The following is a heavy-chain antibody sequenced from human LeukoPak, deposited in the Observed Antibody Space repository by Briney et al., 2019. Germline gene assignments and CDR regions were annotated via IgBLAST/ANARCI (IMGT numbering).Heavy chain of an antibody. V-gene: IGHV3-7*01. J-gene: IGHJ4*02. D-gene: IGHD2-8*01. Sequence: GGSLRLSCVASGFTFSSRDWMTWVRQAPGKGLEWVANIKQDGSEKNYVDSVKGRFTISRDNAQNSLYLQMSSLRAEDTAVYYCARARPLGVSYYFDSWGQGTLVTVSS. CDR2: IKQDGSEK. CDR1: GFTFSSRDW. CDR3: ARARPLGVSYYFDS.